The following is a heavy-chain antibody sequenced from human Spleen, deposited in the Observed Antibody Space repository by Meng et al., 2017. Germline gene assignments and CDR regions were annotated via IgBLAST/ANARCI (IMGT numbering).Heavy chain of an antibody. Sequence: GGSLRLSCAASGFTFSDYYMSWIRQAPGKGLEWVSSISSSSSYIYYADSVKGRFTISRDNAKNSLYLQINSLRAEDTAVYYCARDFESSGSIHYYYYYGMDVWGQGTTVTVSS. CDR2: ISSSSSYI. CDR1: GFTFSDYY. D-gene: IGHD3-22*01. V-gene: IGHV3-11*06. CDR3: ARDFESSGSIHYYYYYGMDV. J-gene: IGHJ6*02.